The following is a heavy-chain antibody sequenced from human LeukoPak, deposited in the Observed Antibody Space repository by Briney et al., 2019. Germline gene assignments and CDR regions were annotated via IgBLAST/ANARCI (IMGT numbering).Heavy chain of an antibody. CDR3: ARDKLEYSSSWYLDY. Sequence: GGSLRLSCAASGFTVSSNYMSWVRQAPGKGLEWVSVIYSGGSTYYADSVKGRFTISRDNSKNTLYLQMNSLRAEDTAVYYCARDKLEYSSSWYLDYWGQGTLATVSS. J-gene: IGHJ4*02. D-gene: IGHD6-13*01. CDR2: IYSGGST. CDR1: GFTVSSNY. V-gene: IGHV3-66*01.